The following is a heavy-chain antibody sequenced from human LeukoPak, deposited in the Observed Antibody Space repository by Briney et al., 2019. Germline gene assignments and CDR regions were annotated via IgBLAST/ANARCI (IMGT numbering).Heavy chain of an antibody. Sequence: GASVKVSCKASGYTFTGYYMHWVRQAPGQGLEWMGWINPNSGGTNYAQKFQGRVTMTRDTSISTAYMELSRLRSDDTAVYYCAKSTAVGLGIIDYWGQGTLVTVSS. V-gene: IGHV1-2*02. CDR3: AKSTAVGLGIIDY. CDR1: GYTFTGYY. D-gene: IGHD6-13*01. J-gene: IGHJ4*02. CDR2: INPNSGGT.